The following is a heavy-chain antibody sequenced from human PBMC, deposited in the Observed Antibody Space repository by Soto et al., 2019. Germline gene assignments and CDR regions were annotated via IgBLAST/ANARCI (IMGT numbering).Heavy chain of an antibody. CDR3: ARAARRGRTTLYAFDI. Sequence: HVQLQESGPGLVKASETLALTCNVSGGSTPSYYWSWIRQSPGKGLDWIVYGYYSGSTSYNPSFKSRFNIALDTSKNQVSLKLISVTAADTAVYYCARAARRGRTTLYAFDIWGKWTTVIVYS. CDR2: GYYSGST. D-gene: IGHD3-10*01. CDR1: GGSTPSYY. V-gene: IGHV4-59*01. J-gene: IGHJ3*02.